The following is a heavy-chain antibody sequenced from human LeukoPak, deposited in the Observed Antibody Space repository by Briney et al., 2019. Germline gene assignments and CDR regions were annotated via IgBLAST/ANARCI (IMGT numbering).Heavy chain of an antibody. D-gene: IGHD6-19*01. V-gene: IGHV1-8*01. CDR2: MNPNSGNT. Sequence: GASVKVSCKASGYTFTSYDINWVRQATGQGLEWMGWMNPNSGNTGYAQKFQGRVTMTRNTSISTAYMELSSLRSEDTAVYYCARIRAGYSSGWYYYYYGMDVWGQGTTVTVSS. CDR1: GYTFTSYD. CDR3: ARIRAGYSSGWYYYYYGMDV. J-gene: IGHJ6*02.